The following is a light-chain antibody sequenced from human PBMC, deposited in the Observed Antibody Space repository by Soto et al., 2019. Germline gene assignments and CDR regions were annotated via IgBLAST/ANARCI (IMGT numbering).Light chain of an antibody. J-gene: IGKJ1*01. CDR3: QQYTPHLWT. CDR1: QSISSW. V-gene: IGKV1-5*03. CDR2: KAS. Sequence: EIQMTKNPSTLSASVGERVTITWLASQSISSWLAWYQQKPGKAPKLLIYKASSLESGVPSRFSGSGSGTDFTLTISSLQPDDFATYYCQQYTPHLWTFAQGTKVDIK.